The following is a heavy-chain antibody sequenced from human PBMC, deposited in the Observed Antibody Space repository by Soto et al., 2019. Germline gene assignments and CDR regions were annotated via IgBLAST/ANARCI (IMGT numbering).Heavy chain of an antibody. CDR1: GFTVSSNY. D-gene: IGHD3-16*01. V-gene: IGHV3-53*01. CDR3: ARAGGIRANWYFDL. CDR2: IYSGGST. J-gene: IGHJ2*01. Sequence: GGSLRLSCAASGFTVSSNYMSWVRQAPGKGLEWVSVIYSGGSTYYADSVKDRFTISRDNSKNTLYLQMNSLRAEDTAVYYCARAGGIRANWYFDLWGRGTLVTVSS.